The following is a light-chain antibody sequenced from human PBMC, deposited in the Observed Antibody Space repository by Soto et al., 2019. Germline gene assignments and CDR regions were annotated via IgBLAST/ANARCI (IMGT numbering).Light chain of an antibody. J-gene: IGKJ2*01. CDR3: LQTSTFPRT. Sequence: DIQMTQSPSSVSASVGYRLTISCRSSQDIGNFLAWYQQTPGKAPRLLIHGASSLSREIPSRFSGGGTGTHFTLTISGLQTEDLATYFCLQTSTFPRTFGKGTKLDI. V-gene: IGKV1-12*01. CDR1: QDIGNF. CDR2: GAS.